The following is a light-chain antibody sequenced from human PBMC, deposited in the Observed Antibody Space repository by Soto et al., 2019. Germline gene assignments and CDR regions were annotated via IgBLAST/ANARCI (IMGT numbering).Light chain of an antibody. V-gene: IGLV2-14*01. CDR3: SSYTSSSIDYV. CDR2: EVS. J-gene: IGLJ1*01. Sequence: QSALTQPASVSGSPGQSITISCTGTSSEVGGYNYVSWYQQHPGKAPKLMIYEVSNRPSGVSNRFSGSKSGNTASLTISGPQAEDEADYYCSSYTSSSIDYVFGTGTKLTVL. CDR1: SSEVGGYNY.